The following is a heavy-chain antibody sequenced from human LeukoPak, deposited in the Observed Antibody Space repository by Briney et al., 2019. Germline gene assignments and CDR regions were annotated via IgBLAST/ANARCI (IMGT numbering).Heavy chain of an antibody. CDR3: AKGPHCSSATCYTYYFDS. J-gene: IGHJ4*02. Sequence: SETLSLTCTVSGGSISSYYWSWIRQPPGKGLEWIGYIYYSGSTNYNPSLKSRVTISVDTSKNQFSLKLSSVTAADTAVYYCAKGPHCSSATCYTYYFDSWGQGTLVTVSS. CDR2: IYYSGST. CDR1: GGSISSYY. V-gene: IGHV4-59*01. D-gene: IGHD2-2*01.